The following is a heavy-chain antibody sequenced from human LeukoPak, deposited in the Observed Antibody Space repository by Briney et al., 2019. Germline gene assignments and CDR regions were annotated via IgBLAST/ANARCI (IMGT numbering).Heavy chain of an antibody. D-gene: IGHD5-18*01. V-gene: IGHV1-8*01. CDR3: ARDLDGSSYETA. J-gene: IGHJ5*02. CDR2: MNPNSGNT. CDR1: GYTFTSYD. Sequence: ASVKVSCKASGYTFTSYDINWVRQATGQGLEWMGWMNPNSGNTGYAQKLQGRVTMTTDTSTSTAYMELRSLRSDDTAVYYCARDLDGSSYETAWGQGTLVTVSS.